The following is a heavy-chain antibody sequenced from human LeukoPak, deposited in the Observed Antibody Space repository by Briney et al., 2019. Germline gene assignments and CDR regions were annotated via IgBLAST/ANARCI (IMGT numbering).Heavy chain of an antibody. CDR1: GGSISSGGYY. CDR3: ARNVYDILTYYYYGMDV. Sequence: SETLSLTCTVSGGSISSGGYYWSWIRQHPGKGLEWIGYIYYSGSTYYNPSLKSRVTISVDTSKNQFSLKLSSVTAADTAAYYCARNVYDILTYYYYGMDVWGQGTTVTVSS. J-gene: IGHJ6*02. CDR2: IYYSGST. D-gene: IGHD3-9*01. V-gene: IGHV4-31*03.